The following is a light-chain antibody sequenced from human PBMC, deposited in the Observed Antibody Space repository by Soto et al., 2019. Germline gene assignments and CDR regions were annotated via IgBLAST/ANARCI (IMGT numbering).Light chain of an antibody. V-gene: IGLV2-14*01. CDR1: SRDVGIYNY. CDR3: TSFTSVSTLV. Sequence: QSALTQPASVSGSPGQSITISCTGTSRDVGIYNYVSWYQHHPGKAPKLLIYEVSNRPSGVSDRFSGSKSGNTASLTISGLQPEDEADYYCTSFTSVSTLVFGGGTKVTVL. CDR2: EVS. J-gene: IGLJ3*02.